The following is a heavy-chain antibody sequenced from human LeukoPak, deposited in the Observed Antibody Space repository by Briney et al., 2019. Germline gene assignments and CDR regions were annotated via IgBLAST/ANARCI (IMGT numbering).Heavy chain of an antibody. Sequence: PGGSLRLSCAASGFTFSSYAMSWVRQAPGKGLEWVSAISGSGGSTYNADSVKGRFTISRDNSTNTLYLQMHSLRAEDTAVYYCAKDLGYSGYDYYFDYWGQGTLVTVSS. CDR2: ISGSGGST. CDR1: GFTFSSYA. D-gene: IGHD5-12*01. CDR3: AKDLGYSGYDYYFDY. V-gene: IGHV3-23*01. J-gene: IGHJ4*02.